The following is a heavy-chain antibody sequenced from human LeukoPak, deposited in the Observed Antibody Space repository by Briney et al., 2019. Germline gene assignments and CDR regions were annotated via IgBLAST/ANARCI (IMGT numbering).Heavy chain of an antibody. CDR3: ARAREAPVAGTIYYFDY. V-gene: IGHV6-1*01. Sequence: SQTLSLTCALSGDSVSSNSAAWNWVKQSPSRGLEWLGRTYYRSKWYNDYAVSVKSRITINPDTSKNQFSLQLNSVTPEDTAVYYCARAREAPVAGTIYYFDYWGQGTLVTVSS. J-gene: IGHJ4*02. CDR1: GDSVSSNSAA. CDR2: TYYRSKWYN. D-gene: IGHD6-19*01.